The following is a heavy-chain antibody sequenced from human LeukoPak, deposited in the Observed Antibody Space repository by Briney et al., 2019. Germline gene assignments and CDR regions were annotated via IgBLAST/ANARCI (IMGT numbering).Heavy chain of an antibody. J-gene: IGHJ4*02. CDR2: ISGSSSYI. Sequence: GRSLRLSCAASGFTFSSYSMNWVRQAPGKGLEWVSSISGSSSYIYYADSVKGRFTISRDNAKNSLYLQMNSLRAEDTAVYYCAKRGAEVGATVAPGDYWGQGTLVTVSS. D-gene: IGHD1-26*01. CDR1: GFTFSSYS. V-gene: IGHV3-21*06. CDR3: AKRGAEVGATVAPGDY.